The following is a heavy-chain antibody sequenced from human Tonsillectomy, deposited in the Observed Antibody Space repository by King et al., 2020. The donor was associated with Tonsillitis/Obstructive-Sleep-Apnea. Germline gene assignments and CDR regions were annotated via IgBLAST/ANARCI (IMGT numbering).Heavy chain of an antibody. CDR3: AKELEEGGQGLTTDWFDP. J-gene: IGHJ5*02. CDR2: FSIDGSNK. Sequence: QVQLVESGGGVGQPGRSLRLSCAASGFTFSRYAMHWVRQAPGKGPEWGASFSIDGSNKYYGDSVKGRFTISRDNSKNTQYLQMNSLRGEDTAVYYCAKELEEGGQGLTTDWFDPWGQGTLVTVSS. D-gene: IGHD4-11*01. CDR1: GFTFSRYA. V-gene: IGHV3-30*18.